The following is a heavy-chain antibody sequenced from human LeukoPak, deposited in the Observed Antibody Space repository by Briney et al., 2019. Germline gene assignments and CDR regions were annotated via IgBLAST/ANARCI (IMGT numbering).Heavy chain of an antibody. CDR1: GFTFSGYE. D-gene: IGHD1-26*01. V-gene: IGHV3-48*03. CDR2: ISSSAGSI. CDR3: ARDREPDAFDI. Sequence: VGSLRLSCAASGFTFSGYEMNWVRQAPGKGLEWVSYISSSAGSIYYADSVKGRFTISRDNTKNSLYLQMNSLRAEDTAVYYCARDREPDAFDIWGQGTMVTVSS. J-gene: IGHJ3*02.